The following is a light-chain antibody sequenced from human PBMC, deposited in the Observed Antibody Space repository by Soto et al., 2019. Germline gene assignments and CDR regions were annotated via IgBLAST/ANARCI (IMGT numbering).Light chain of an antibody. V-gene: IGKV3-15*01. J-gene: IGKJ5*01. CDR1: QSVSSN. Sequence: EIVMTQSPATLSVSPGERATLSCRASQSVSSNLAWYQQKPGQVPRLLIYGASTRATGIPARFSGSGSGTDFTLTISSLEPEDFAVYYCQQRSNWPITFGQGTRLEIK. CDR3: QQRSNWPIT. CDR2: GAS.